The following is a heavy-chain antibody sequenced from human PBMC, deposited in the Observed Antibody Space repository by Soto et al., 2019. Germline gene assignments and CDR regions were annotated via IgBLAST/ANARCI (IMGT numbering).Heavy chain of an antibody. D-gene: IGHD2-2*01. CDR1: GFTFSSYW. CDR3: ARVDIVVVPAAYGEYYYGMDV. Sequence: PGGSLRLSCAASGFTFSSYWMSWVRQAPGKGLEWVANIKQDGSEKYYVDSVKGRFTISRDNAKNSLYLQMNSLRAEDTAVYYCARVDIVVVPAAYGEYYYGMDVWGQGTTVTVSS. CDR2: IKQDGSEK. J-gene: IGHJ6*02. V-gene: IGHV3-7*01.